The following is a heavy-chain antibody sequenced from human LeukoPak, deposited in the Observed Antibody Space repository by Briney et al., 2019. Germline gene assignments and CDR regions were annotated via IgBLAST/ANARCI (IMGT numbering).Heavy chain of an antibody. J-gene: IGHJ3*02. D-gene: IGHD2-2*01. V-gene: IGHV4-61*02. CDR2: INTSGRT. CDR1: GGSISSGSYY. Sequence: KTSETLSLTCTVPGGSISSGSYYWSWIRQPAGKGLEWIGRINTSGRTNYNPSLESRVTISVDTSKNQFSLNLSSVTAADTAVYYCARTLLPATRGAFDIWGQGTMVTVSS. CDR3: ARTLLPATRGAFDI.